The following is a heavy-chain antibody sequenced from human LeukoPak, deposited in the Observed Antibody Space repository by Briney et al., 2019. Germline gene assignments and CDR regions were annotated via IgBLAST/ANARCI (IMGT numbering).Heavy chain of an antibody. V-gene: IGHV4-59*01. Sequence: SETLSLTCAVYGGSFSGYYWSWIRQPPGKGLEWIGYIYDSGSTNYNPSLKSRVTISVDTSKNQFSLKLSSVTAADTAVYYCARSSGWSQPMDYWGQGTLVTVSS. CDR3: ARSSGWSQPMDY. J-gene: IGHJ4*02. D-gene: IGHD6-19*01. CDR1: GGSFSGYY. CDR2: IYDSGST.